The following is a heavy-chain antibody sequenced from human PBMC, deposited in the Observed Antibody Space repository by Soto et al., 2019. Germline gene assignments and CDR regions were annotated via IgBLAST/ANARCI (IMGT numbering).Heavy chain of an antibody. CDR3: AKDFRSEDGRFGELLYYLDY. Sequence: PGGSLRLSCAASGFTFSSYAMSWVRQAPGKGLEWVSAISGSGGSTYYADSVKGRFTISRDNSKNTLYLQMNSLRAEDTAVYYCAKDFRSEDGRFGELLYYLDYWGQGTLVTVSS. J-gene: IGHJ4*02. CDR1: GFTFSSYA. D-gene: IGHD3-10*01. V-gene: IGHV3-23*01. CDR2: ISGSGGST.